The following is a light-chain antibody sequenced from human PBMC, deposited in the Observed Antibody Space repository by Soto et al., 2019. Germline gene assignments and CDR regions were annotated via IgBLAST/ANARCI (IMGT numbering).Light chain of an antibody. J-gene: IGLJ1*01. Sequence: QSALTXPASVSGSPGQSITISCTGSSSDVGGYNYVSWYQQHPGKAPKLMIYDVSNRPSGVSNRFSGSKSGNTASLTISGLQAEDEADYYCSSYTSSSTRLFGTGTKVTVL. CDR2: DVS. V-gene: IGLV2-14*01. CDR3: SSYTSSSTRL. CDR1: SSDVGGYNY.